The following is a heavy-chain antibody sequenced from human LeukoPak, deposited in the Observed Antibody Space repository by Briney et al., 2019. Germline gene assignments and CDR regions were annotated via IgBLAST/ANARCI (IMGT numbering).Heavy chain of an antibody. CDR1: GGSISSYY. J-gene: IGHJ4*02. D-gene: IGHD6-13*01. CDR3: ARHWETSSWYVDY. CDR2: IYYSGST. Sequence: PSETLSLTCTVSGGSISSYYWSWIRHPPGKGLEWNGYIYYSGSTNYNPSLKSRVTISVDTSKNQLSLKLSSVTAADTAVYYCARHWETSSWYVDYWGQGTLVTVSS. V-gene: IGHV4-59*08.